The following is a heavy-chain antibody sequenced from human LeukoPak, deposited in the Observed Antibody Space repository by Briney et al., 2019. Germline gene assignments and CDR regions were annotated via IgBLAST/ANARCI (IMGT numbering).Heavy chain of an antibody. D-gene: IGHD3-22*01. CDR3: ARHHDSSGDAFQH. CDR2: INPNSGGT. V-gene: IGHV1-2*02. Sequence: ASVTVSCKASGYTFTSYDINWVRQATGQGLEWMGWINPNSGGTNYAQKFQGRVTMTRDTSISTAYLQWSSLKASDTAMYYCARHHDSSGDAFQHWGQGTLVTVSS. J-gene: IGHJ1*01. CDR1: GYTFTSYD.